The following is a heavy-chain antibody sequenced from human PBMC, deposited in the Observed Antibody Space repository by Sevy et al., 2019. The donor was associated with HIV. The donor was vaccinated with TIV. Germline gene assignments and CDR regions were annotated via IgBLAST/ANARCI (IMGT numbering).Heavy chain of an antibody. Sequence: GGSLRLSCAASGFTFSSYAMHWVRQAPGKGLEWVAVISYDGSNKYYADSVKGRFTISRDNSKNTLYLQMNSLRAEDTAVYYCARDRDTKYYYYGMDVWGQRTTVTVSS. CDR1: GFTFSSYA. V-gene: IGHV3-30*04. CDR3: ARDRDTKYYYYGMDV. CDR2: ISYDGSNK. J-gene: IGHJ6*02.